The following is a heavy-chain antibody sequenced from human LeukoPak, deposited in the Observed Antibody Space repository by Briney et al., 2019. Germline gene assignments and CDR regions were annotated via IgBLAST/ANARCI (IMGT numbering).Heavy chain of an antibody. J-gene: IGHJ4*02. V-gene: IGHV3-30*02. CDR3: AYDFWSGYYTVDY. CDR1: GFTLTSYG. Sequence: PGGSLRLSCAASGFTLTSYGMHWVRQAPGKGLEWVAFIQYDGSNKNYADSVKGRFTISRDYSKNTLYLQMNSLRAEDTAVYYCAYDFWSGYYTVDYWGQGTLVTVSS. CDR2: IQYDGSNK. D-gene: IGHD3-3*01.